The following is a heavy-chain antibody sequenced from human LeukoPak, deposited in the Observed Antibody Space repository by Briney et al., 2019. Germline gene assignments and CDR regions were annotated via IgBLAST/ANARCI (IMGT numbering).Heavy chain of an antibody. V-gene: IGHV1-69*05. J-gene: IGHJ6*03. D-gene: IGHD6-6*01. Sequence: GSSVKVSCKASGGTFSSYAISWVRQAPGHGLEWMGGIIPIFGTANYAQKFQGRVTITTDESTSTAYMELSSLRSEDTAVYYCARDKVEYSSSSGYYYYMDVWGKGTTVTVSS. CDR2: IIPIFGTA. CDR1: GGTFSSYA. CDR3: ARDKVEYSSSSGYYYYMDV.